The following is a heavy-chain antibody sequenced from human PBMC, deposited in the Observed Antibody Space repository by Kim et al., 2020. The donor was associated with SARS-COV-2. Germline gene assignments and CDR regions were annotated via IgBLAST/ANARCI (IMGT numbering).Heavy chain of an antibody. CDR1: GGSFSGYY. CDR3: ARGLLVEFGEEGYGYGY. V-gene: IGHV4-34*01. CDR2: INHSGST. D-gene: IGHD5-18*01. Sequence: SETLSLTCAVYGGSFSGYYWSWIRQPPGKGLEWIGEINHSGSTNYNPSLKSRVTISVDTSKNQFSLKLSSVTAADTAVYYCARGLLVEFGEEGYGYGYWGQGTLVTVSS. J-gene: IGHJ4*02.